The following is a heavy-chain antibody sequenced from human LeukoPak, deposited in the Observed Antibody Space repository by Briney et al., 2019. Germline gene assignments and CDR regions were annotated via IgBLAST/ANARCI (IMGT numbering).Heavy chain of an antibody. CDR3: ARERSFSGSYSNWFDP. Sequence: ASVKVSCKASGYTFTSYDINWVRQATGQGLEWMGWMIPNSGNTGYAQKFQGRVTMTRNTSISTAYMELSSLRSEDTAVYYCARERSFSGSYSNWFDPWGQGTLVTVSS. D-gene: IGHD3-10*01. V-gene: IGHV1-8*01. CDR1: GYTFTSYD. CDR2: MIPNSGNT. J-gene: IGHJ5*02.